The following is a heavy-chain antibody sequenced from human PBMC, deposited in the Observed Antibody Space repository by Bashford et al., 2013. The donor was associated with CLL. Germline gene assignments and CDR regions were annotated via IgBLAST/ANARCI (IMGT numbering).Heavy chain of an antibody. CDR1: GYTFTRYY. D-gene: IGHD2-2*01. CDR2: INPSVGST. Sequence: ASVKVSCKASGYTFTRYYIHWVRQAPGQGPEWMGLINPSVGSTSYAQKFQGRVTMTRDTSTTTVYMELRSLRPDDTALYFCGRGYCSDTSCPEDYWGQGTLVTVSS. J-gene: IGHJ4*02. V-gene: IGHV1-46*01. CDR3: GRGYCSDTSCPEDY.